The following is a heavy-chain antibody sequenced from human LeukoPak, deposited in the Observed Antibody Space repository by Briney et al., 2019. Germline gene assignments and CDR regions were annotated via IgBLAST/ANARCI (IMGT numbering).Heavy chain of an antibody. D-gene: IGHD7-27*01. Sequence: PGGSLRLSCAASGFTFSSYWMSWVRQAPGKGLEWVSISDSGDGTYYPDSVKGRFTISRDNSKNTLYLEMDSLRDEDTAVYYCTKRGRDWGPFDYWGQGTLVTVSS. CDR1: GFTFSSYW. CDR2: SDSGDGT. V-gene: IGHV3-23*01. CDR3: TKRGRDWGPFDY. J-gene: IGHJ4*02.